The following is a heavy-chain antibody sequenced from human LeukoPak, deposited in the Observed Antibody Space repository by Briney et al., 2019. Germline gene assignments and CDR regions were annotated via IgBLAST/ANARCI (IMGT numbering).Heavy chain of an antibody. V-gene: IGHV4-59*02. CDR1: GGSVSSHY. Sequence: ASETLSLTCTVSGGSVSSHYWSWIRQPPGKGLEWIGYIYYSGSTNYNPSPKSRVTISVDTSKNQFPLKLSSVTAADTAVYYCARGQPSYGGGNWFDPWGQGTLVTVSS. CDR2: IYYSGST. D-gene: IGHD4-23*01. CDR3: ARGQPSYGGGNWFDP. J-gene: IGHJ5*02.